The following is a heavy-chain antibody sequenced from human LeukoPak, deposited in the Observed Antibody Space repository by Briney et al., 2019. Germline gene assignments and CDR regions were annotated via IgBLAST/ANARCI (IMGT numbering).Heavy chain of an antibody. J-gene: IGHJ1*01. CDR1: GGSISSSSYY. V-gene: IGHV4-39*01. CDR2: IYYSGST. Sequence: PSETLSLTCTVSGGSISSSSYYWGWIRQPPGKGLEWIGSIYYSGSTYYNPSLKSRVTISVDTSKNQFSLKLSSVTAADTAVYYCARPVSSSYTSEYFQHWDQGTLVTDSS. D-gene: IGHD2-2*02. CDR3: ARPVSSSYTSEYFQH.